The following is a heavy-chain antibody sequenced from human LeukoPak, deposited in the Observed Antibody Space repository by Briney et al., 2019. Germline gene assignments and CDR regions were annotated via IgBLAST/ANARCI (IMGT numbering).Heavy chain of an antibody. CDR3: ARLGLHGSGTYYFFDY. V-gene: IGHV1-2*06. CDR1: GQSLTGYF. D-gene: IGHD3-10*01. Sequence: ASVKVSCKASGQSLTGYFIHWVRQAPGRGPEWVGRIDPNTGDTIYAQNFQGRVTVTSATSISTAYMELSRLTSDDTAVYFCARLGLHGSGTYYFFDYWGQGTLVTVSS. J-gene: IGHJ4*02. CDR2: IDPNTGDT.